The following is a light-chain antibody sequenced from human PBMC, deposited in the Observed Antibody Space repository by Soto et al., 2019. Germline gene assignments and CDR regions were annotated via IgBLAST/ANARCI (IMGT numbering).Light chain of an antibody. CDR1: QTIFTY. J-gene: IGKJ4*01. V-gene: IGKV1-39*01. CDR3: QQSYFVAPT. CDR2: GAF. Sequence: DIQMTQSPSSLSASVGDRVTITCRASQTIFTYLNWYQQRPGKAPKLLIYGAFRLQSGVPSRFSANGSGTDFTLTISSLQPEDFATYYCQQSYFVAPTFGGGTRVEIK.